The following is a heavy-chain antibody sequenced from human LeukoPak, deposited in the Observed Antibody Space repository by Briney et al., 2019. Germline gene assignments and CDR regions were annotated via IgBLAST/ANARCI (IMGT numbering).Heavy chain of an antibody. V-gene: IGHV3-21*01. D-gene: IGHD2-21*02. CDR2: ISSSSSYI. CDR1: GFTFSSYS. CDR3: AREVPNCGGDCYFPPDAFDI. J-gene: IGHJ3*02. Sequence: AGGSLRLSCAASGFTFSSYSMNWVRQAPGKGLEWVSSISSSSSYIYYADSVKGRFTISRDNAKNSLYLQMNSLSAEDTAVYYCAREVPNCGGDCYFPPDAFDIWGQGTMVTVSS.